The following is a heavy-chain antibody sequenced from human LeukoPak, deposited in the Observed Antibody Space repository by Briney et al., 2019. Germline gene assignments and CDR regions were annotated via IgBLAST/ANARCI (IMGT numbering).Heavy chain of an antibody. D-gene: IGHD1-26*01. Sequence: ASVKVSCKVSGYTLTELSMHWVRQAPGKGLEWMGGFDPEDGETIYAQKFQGRVTMTEDTSTDTAYMELSSLRSEDTAVYYCATGFAQVGATGYGMDVWGQGTTVTVSS. V-gene: IGHV1-24*01. CDR2: FDPEDGET. CDR3: ATGFAQVGATGYGMDV. CDR1: GYTLTELS. J-gene: IGHJ6*02.